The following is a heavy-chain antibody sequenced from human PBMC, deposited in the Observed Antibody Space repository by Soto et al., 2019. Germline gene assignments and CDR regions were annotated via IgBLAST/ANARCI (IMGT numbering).Heavy chain of an antibody. CDR1: GFTFSSYW. J-gene: IGHJ4*02. CDR3: ARFALDVGTLLYSSSGFDY. Sequence: GGSLRLSCAASGFTFSSYWMSWVRQAPGKGLEWVANIKQDGSEKYYVDSVKGRFTISRDNAKNSLYLQMNSLRAEDTAVYYCARFALDVGTLLYSSSGFDYWGQGTLVTVSS. V-gene: IGHV3-7*03. D-gene: IGHD6-6*01. CDR2: IKQDGSEK.